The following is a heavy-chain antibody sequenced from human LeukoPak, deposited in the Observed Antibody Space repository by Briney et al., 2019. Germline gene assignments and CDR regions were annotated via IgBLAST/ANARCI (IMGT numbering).Heavy chain of an antibody. CDR1: GFTFSSYA. CDR2: ISGSGDTT. V-gene: IGHV3-23*01. CDR3: SKGPLGWGAGLDY. D-gene: IGHD2-21*01. Sequence: PGVSLRLSCAASGFTFSSYAMGWVRQAPGKGLEWVSAISGSGDTTYYADSVKGRFTISRDNSKSTLFLQMNSLRAEDTAVYYCSKGPLGWGAGLDYWGQGTLVTVSS. J-gene: IGHJ4*02.